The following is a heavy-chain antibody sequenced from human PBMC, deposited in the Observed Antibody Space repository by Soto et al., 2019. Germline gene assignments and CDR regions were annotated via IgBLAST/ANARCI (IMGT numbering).Heavy chain of an antibody. V-gene: IGHV1-2*04. CDR3: ARASGSTSGGGSYFAFDI. D-gene: IGHD1-26*01. CDR2: INPNSGST. J-gene: IGHJ3*02. CDR1: GYTFTGYY. Sequence: ASVKVSCKASGYTFTGYYMHWVRQAPGQGLEWMGWINPNSGSTNYAQKFQGWVTMTRDTSISTAYMELSRLRSDDTAVYYCARASGSTSGGGSYFAFDIWGQGTMVTVSS.